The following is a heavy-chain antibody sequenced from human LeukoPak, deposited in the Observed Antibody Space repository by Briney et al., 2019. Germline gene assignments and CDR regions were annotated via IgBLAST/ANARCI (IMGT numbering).Heavy chain of an antibody. CDR3: AKDIRGDGYNSRFDY. CDR1: GFTFDDYT. J-gene: IGHJ4*02. Sequence: PGGSLRLSCAASGFTFDDYTMHWVRQAPGKGLEWVSLICWDGGSTYYADSVKGRFTISRDNSKNSLYLQMNSLRTEDTALYYCAKDIRGDGYNSRFDYWGQGTLVTVSP. V-gene: IGHV3-43*01. CDR2: ICWDGGST. D-gene: IGHD5-24*01.